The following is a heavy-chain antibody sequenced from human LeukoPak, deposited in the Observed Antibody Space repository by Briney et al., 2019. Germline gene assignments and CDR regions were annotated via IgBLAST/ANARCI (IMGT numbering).Heavy chain of an antibody. CDR2: ISSSSSTI. V-gene: IGHV3-48*01. CDR3: ARDPIDY. Sequence: GGSLGLSCAASVVTFSSYSMNWVRQAPGKGLEWVSYISSSSSTIYYADSVKGRFTISRDNAKNSLYLQMNSLRAEDTAVYYCARDPIDYWGQGTLVTVSS. J-gene: IGHJ4*02. CDR1: VVTFSSYS.